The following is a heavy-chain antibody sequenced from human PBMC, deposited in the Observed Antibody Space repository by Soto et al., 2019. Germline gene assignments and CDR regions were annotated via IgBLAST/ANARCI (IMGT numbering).Heavy chain of an antibody. CDR2: ISYDGNVA. CDR3: AKDGPSTNLDFDY. Sequence: QVQLVESGGGVVEPWRSLRLSCAASGFTLSSYGMHWVRQASGKGLEWVTVISYDGNVAYYADSVQGRFKLSRDNSQNTLYLQLNSLRTEDTAMYYCAKDGPSTNLDFDYWGQGTLVSVSS. V-gene: IGHV3-30*18. D-gene: IGHD1-1*01. CDR1: GFTLSSYG. J-gene: IGHJ4*02.